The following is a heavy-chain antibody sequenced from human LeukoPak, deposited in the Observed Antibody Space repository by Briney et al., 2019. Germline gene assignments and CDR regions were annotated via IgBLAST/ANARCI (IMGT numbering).Heavy chain of an antibody. J-gene: IGHJ4*01. V-gene: IGHV3-23*01. Sequence: GGSLRLSCAASGFALSICDVSWVRQAPGKGLEWVSAISFSGYTFYADSVKGRFTITRDNSKNTLYLQMNSLKTEDTAVYYCTTDLPSAIDDYWGHGTLVTVSS. CDR2: ISFSGYT. CDR3: TTDLPSAIDDY. CDR1: GFALSICD. D-gene: IGHD3-10*01.